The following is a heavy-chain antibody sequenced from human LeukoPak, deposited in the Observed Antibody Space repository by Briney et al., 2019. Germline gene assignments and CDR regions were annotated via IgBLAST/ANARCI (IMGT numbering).Heavy chain of an antibody. CDR2: INHSGST. CDR1: GGSFSGYY. V-gene: IGHV4-34*01. CDR3: ARDCSSTSCYTNPFDY. Sequence: SETLSHTCAVYGGSFSGYYWSWIRQPPGKGLEWIGEINHSGSTNYNPSLKSRVTISVDTSKNQFSLKLSSVTAADTAVYYCARDCSSTSCYTNPFDYWGQGTLVTVSS. J-gene: IGHJ4*02. D-gene: IGHD2-2*02.